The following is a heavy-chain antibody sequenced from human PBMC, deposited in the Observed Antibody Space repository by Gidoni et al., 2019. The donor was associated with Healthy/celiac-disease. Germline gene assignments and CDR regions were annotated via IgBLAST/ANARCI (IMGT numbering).Heavy chain of an antibody. J-gene: IGHJ4*02. V-gene: IGHV4-34*01. CDR3: ARAWRPGGVITMVLGVSYPFDY. Sequence: QVQLQQWGAGLLKPSETLSLPCAVYGGSFSGYYWSWTRQPPGKGLEWIGEINHSGRTNYNPSLKSRVTISVDTSKNQFSLKLSSVTAADTAVYYCARAWRPGGVITMVLGVSYPFDYWGQGTLVTVSS. D-gene: IGHD3-10*01. CDR2: INHSGRT. CDR1: GGSFSGYY.